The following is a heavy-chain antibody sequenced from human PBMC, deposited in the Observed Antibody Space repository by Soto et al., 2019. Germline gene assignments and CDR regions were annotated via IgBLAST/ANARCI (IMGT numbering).Heavy chain of an antibody. D-gene: IGHD1-26*01. CDR1: VFTFSIYA. V-gene: IGHV3-30*18. CDR3: AKDRHRGGGATHPPWFDP. J-gene: IGHJ5*02. CDR2: ISYDGSNK. Sequence: PWGSLLISCVSSVFTFSIYAMHWVRQAPGKGLEWVAVISYDGSNKYYADSVKGRFTISRDNSKNTLYLQMNSLRAEDTAVYYCAKDRHRGGGATHPPWFDPWGQGTLVTV.